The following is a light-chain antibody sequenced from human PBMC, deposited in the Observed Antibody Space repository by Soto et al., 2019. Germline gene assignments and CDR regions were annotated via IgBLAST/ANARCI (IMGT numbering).Light chain of an antibody. CDR2: GAS. CDR1: QSIGTK. CDR3: QVYGPSPPIT. J-gene: IGKJ5*01. Sequence: EIVMTQSPATLSVSPGERATLSCRASQSIGTKLAWYQQKPGQAPRLLFYGASNRATNIPARFGGSGSGTDFTLTISRLEPEDFAVFYCQVYGPSPPITFGQGTRLEI. V-gene: IGKV3-15*01.